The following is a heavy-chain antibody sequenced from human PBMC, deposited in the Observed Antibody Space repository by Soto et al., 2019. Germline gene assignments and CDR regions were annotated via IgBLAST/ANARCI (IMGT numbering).Heavy chain of an antibody. CDR3: AREMATITPDDAFDI. CDR1: GYTFTRNA. CDR2: IDAGNGNT. V-gene: IGHV1-8*01. Sequence: ASVKVSCKASGYTFTRNAIHWVRQAPGQRLEWIGKIDAGNGNTGYAQKFQGRVTMTRNTSISTAYMELSSLRSEDTAVYYCAREMATITPDDAFDIWGQGTMVTVSS. J-gene: IGHJ3*02. D-gene: IGHD5-12*01.